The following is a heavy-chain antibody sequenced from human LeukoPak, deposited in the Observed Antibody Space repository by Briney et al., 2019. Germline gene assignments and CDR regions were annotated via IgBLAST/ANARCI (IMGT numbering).Heavy chain of an antibody. D-gene: IGHD5-12*01. Sequence: GASVKVSCKASGYTFTDHYMHWVRQAPGQGLEWMGWISPKSGGTNYAQKFQGRVTMTRDTSVSTAYMELSRLRSDDTAVYYCATNEIVGLYSYFDYWGQGTLVTVPS. J-gene: IGHJ4*02. CDR2: ISPKSGGT. CDR1: GYTFTDHY. CDR3: ATNEIVGLYSYFDY. V-gene: IGHV1-2*02.